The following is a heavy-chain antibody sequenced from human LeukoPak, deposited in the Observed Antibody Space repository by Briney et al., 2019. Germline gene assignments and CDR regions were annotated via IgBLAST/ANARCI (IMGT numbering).Heavy chain of an antibody. CDR2: ISAYNGNT. D-gene: IGHD3-22*01. Sequence: ASVKVSCKASGYTFTSYGISWVRQAPGQGLEWMGWISAYNGNTNYAQKLLGRVTMTTDTSTSTAYMELRSLRSDDTAVYYCARVVPEYYYDSSGYYYYYWGQGTLVTVSS. CDR3: ARVVPEYYYDSSGYYYYY. J-gene: IGHJ4*02. V-gene: IGHV1-18*01. CDR1: GYTFTSYG.